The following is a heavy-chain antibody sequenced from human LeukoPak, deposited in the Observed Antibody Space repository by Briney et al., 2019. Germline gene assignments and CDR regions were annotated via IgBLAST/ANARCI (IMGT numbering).Heavy chain of an antibody. Sequence: PSETLSLTCTVSGGSISSYYWSRIRQPPGKGLEWIGYIYYSGSTNYNPSLKSRVTISVDTSKNQFSLKLSSVTAADTAVYYCARDGGSYWRGIDYWGQGTLVTVSS. CDR2: IYYSGST. CDR1: GGSISSYY. CDR3: ARDGGSYWRGIDY. D-gene: IGHD1-26*01. V-gene: IGHV4-59*01. J-gene: IGHJ4*02.